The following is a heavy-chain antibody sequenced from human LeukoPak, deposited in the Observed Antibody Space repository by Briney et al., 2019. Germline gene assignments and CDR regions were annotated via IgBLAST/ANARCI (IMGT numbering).Heavy chain of an antibody. CDR1: GFSISSGHY. V-gene: IGHV4-38-2*02. CDR2: VYQSGTT. Sequence: SETLSLTCTVSGFSISSGHYWGWVRQPPGAGLEWIGSVYQSGTTYYNPSLKSRVTTSVDMSKNQFSLRLRPVTAADTAVYYCARIFIRNGYSSYFDCWGLGTLVTVSS. CDR3: ARIFIRNGYSSYFDC. J-gene: IGHJ4*02. D-gene: IGHD5-18*01.